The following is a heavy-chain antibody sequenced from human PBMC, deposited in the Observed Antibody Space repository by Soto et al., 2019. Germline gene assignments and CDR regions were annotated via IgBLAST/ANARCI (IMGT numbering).Heavy chain of an antibody. J-gene: IGHJ4*02. CDR2: TSNDGKKV. Sequence: QVQLVESGGGVVQPGTSLRVSCEVSGFSLSSYAIHWVRQAPVKGLEWVAVTSNDGKKVSYADSVKGRFTVSRDNSKNTVALQMNRLRSEDTDVYFCAKAGDVFGLVIFAYLDSWGQGSLGTVSA. D-gene: IGHD2-21*01. CDR3: AKAGDVFGLVIFAYLDS. CDR1: GFSLSSYA. V-gene: IGHV3-30*18.